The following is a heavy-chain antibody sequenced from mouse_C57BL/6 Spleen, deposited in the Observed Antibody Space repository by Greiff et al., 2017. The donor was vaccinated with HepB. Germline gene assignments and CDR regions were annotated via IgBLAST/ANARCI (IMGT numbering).Heavy chain of an antibody. D-gene: IGHD1-1*01. CDR3: ARTYGSSYHFDY. CDR2: INPGSGGT. J-gene: IGHJ2*01. V-gene: IGHV1-54*01. Sequence: QVQLQQSGAELVRPGTSVKVSCKASGYAFTNYLIEWVKQRPGQGLEWIGVINPGSGGTNYNEKFKGKATLTADKSSSTAYMQLSSLTSEDSAVYFCARTYGSSYHFDYWGQGTTLTVSS. CDR1: GYAFTNYL.